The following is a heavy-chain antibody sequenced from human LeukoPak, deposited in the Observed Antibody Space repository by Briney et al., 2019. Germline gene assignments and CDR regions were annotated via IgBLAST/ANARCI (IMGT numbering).Heavy chain of an antibody. CDR2: INPNSGGT. J-gene: IGHJ6*02. CDR3: ARVVGATDYYYYYGMDV. Sequence: ASVKVSCKASGYTFTGYYMHWVRQAPGQGLEWMGWINPNSGGTNYAQKFQGRVTMTRDTSIGTAYMELSRLRSDDTAVYYCARVVGATDYYYYYGMDVWGQGTTVTVSS. D-gene: IGHD1-26*01. V-gene: IGHV1-2*02. CDR1: GYTFTGYY.